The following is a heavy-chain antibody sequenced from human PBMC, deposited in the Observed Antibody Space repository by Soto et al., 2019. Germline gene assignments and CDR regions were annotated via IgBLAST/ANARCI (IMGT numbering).Heavy chain of an antibody. J-gene: IGHJ4*02. CDR2: ISYDGSNK. CDR1: GFTFSSYA. D-gene: IGHD1-26*01. Sequence: GGSLRLSCAASGFTFSSYAMHWVRQAPGKGLEWVAVISYDGSNKYYADSVKGRFTISRDNSKNTLYLQMNSLRAEDTAVYYCARIAPPRELHDYWAREPWSPSPQ. CDR3: ARIAPPRELHDY. V-gene: IGHV3-30-3*01.